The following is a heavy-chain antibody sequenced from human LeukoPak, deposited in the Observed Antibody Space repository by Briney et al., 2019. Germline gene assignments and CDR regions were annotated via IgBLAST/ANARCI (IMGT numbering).Heavy chain of an antibody. D-gene: IGHD6-13*01. J-gene: IGHJ4*02. CDR3: ARETAAGTVDY. CDR2: IYYSGST. V-gene: IGHV4-59*01. CDR1: GGSISSYY. Sequence: SETLSLTCTVSGGSISSYYWSWIRQPPGKGLEWIGYIYYSGSTNYNPSLRSRVTISVDTSKNQFSLKLSSVTAADTAVYYCARETAAGTVDYWGQGTLVTVSS.